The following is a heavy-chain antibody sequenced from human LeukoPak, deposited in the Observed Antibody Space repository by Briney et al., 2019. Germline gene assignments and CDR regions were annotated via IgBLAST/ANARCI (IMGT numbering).Heavy chain of an antibody. CDR3: AREAIAAAGTEHFDY. CDR1: GYTFTGYY. D-gene: IGHD6-13*01. J-gene: IGHJ4*02. V-gene: IGHV1-2*02. Sequence: GASVKVSCKASGYTFTGYYMHWVRQAPGQGLEWMGWINPNSGGTNYAQKFQGRVTMTRDTSISTAYMELSRLRSDDTAVYYCAREAIAAAGTEHFDYWGQGTLVTVSS. CDR2: INPNSGGT.